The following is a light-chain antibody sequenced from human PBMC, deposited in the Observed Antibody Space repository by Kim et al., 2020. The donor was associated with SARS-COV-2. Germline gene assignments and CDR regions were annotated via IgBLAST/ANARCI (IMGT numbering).Light chain of an antibody. CDR2: YDI. Sequence: SYELTQPPSVSVAPGKTARITCGGNNIGSKSVHWYQQRPGHAPVLVIYYDIDRPSGIPERFSGSNSGNTATLTISRVEAGDEADYFCQVWDTGSGVFGGGTKLTVL. CDR3: QVWDTGSGV. CDR1: NIGSKS. V-gene: IGLV3-21*04. J-gene: IGLJ3*02.